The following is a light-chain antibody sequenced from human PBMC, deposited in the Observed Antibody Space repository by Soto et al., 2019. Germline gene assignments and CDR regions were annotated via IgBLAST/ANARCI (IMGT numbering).Light chain of an antibody. V-gene: IGKV3-20*01. CDR1: QRVNSN. CDR3: QQYGSSPFT. J-gene: IGKJ3*01. Sequence: PGERATLSCRASQRVNSNLAWYQQKPGQAPRLLIYGASSRATGIPDRFSGSGSGTDFTLTIRRLGPEDSAVYYCQQYGSSPFTFGPGTKVDIK. CDR2: GAS.